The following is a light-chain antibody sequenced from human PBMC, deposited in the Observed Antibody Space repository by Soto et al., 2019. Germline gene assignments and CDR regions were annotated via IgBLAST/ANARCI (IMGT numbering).Light chain of an antibody. CDR2: DAS. J-gene: IGKJ5*01. CDR1: QSVSSY. CDR3: QQRSNWPT. V-gene: IGKV3-11*01. Sequence: EIVFTQSPATLSLSPGERATLYCRASQSVSSYLAWYQQKPGQAPRLLIYDASNRATGIPARLSGSGSGTDFTLTISSLEPEDFAVYYCQQRSNWPTFGQGTRLEIK.